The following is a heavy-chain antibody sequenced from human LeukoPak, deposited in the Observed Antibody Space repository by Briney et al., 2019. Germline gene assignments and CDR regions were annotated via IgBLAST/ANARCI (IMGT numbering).Heavy chain of an antibody. CDR3: EKDGDGYADY. CDR1: GFTFSSYG. V-gene: IGHV3-30*18. D-gene: IGHD5-18*01. J-gene: IGHJ4*02. CDR2: ISYDGSNR. Sequence: PGRSLRLSCAASGFTFSSYGMHWVRQAPGKGLEWVAVISYDGSNRYYADSVKGRFTISRDNSKNTLYLHMNSLRAEDTAVYYCEKDGDGYADYWGQGTLVTVSS.